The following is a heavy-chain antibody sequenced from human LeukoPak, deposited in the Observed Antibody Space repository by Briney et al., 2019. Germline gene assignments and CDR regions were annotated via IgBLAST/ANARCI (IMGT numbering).Heavy chain of an antibody. V-gene: IGHV4-30-4*01. CDR1: GGSISSGDYY. D-gene: IGHD3-3*01. J-gene: IGHJ6*02. Sequence: SQTLSLTCTVSGGSISSGDYYWSWIRQPPGKGLEWIGYIYYSGSTYYNPSLKSRVTISVDTSKNQFSLKLSSVTAADTDVYYCARGSPDEYYDYNTYYYYGMDVWGQGTTVTVSS. CDR2: IYYSGST. CDR3: ARGSPDEYYDYNTYYYYGMDV.